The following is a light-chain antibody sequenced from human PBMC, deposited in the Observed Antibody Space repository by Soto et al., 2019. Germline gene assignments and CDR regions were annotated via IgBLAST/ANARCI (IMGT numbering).Light chain of an antibody. Sequence: IVLTQSAGTLSLSPGERATLSCGASQSVSSSHFAWYQQKHGQAPRLVIYGASSRATGIPHRFSGSGYGTDFNLTINRLEPEDFAVYYCQQYVSSPPTFGQGTKVDIK. V-gene: IGKV3-20*01. CDR3: QQYVSSPPT. CDR2: GAS. J-gene: IGKJ1*01. CDR1: QSVSSSH.